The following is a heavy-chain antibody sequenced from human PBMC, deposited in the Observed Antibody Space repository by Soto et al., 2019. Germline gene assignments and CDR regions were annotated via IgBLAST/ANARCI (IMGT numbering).Heavy chain of an antibody. CDR2: IWYDGSNK. CDR1: GFTFSSYG. D-gene: IGHD6-19*01. J-gene: IGHJ4*02. V-gene: IGHV3-33*01. CDR3: ARDRYSSGWSDFDY. Sequence: QVQLVESGGGVVQPGRSLRLSCAASGFTFSSYGMHWVRQAPGKGLEWVAVIWYDGSNKYYADSVKGRFTISRDNSKNTLYLQMNSLRAEDTAVYYCARDRYSSGWSDFDYWGQGTLVTVSS.